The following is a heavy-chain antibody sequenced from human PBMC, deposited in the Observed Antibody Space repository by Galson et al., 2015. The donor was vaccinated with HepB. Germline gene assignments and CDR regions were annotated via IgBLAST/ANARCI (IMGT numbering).Heavy chain of an antibody. J-gene: IGHJ4*02. CDR3: AKVFPEKTDGWYRQALYFFDS. V-gene: IGHV3-23*01. Sequence: SLRLSCAASGFTFSYYAMSWVRQPPGKGLEWISAITPSGDNTYPADSMKGRFTISRDNSRNTLFLQMNNLRADDTAMYFCAKVFPEKTDGWYRQALYFFDSWGQGTRVTVSS. CDR1: GFTFSYYA. D-gene: IGHD6-19*01. CDR2: ITPSGDNT.